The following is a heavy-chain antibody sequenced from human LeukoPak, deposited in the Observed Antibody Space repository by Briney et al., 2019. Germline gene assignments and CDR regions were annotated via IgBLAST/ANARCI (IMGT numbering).Heavy chain of an antibody. D-gene: IGHD1-26*01. CDR1: GGSISSSSYY. CDR2: IYYSGNT. J-gene: IGHJ5*01. CDR3: ARGLLYSGSFSRNWFDS. V-gene: IGHV4-39*01. Sequence: PSETLSLTCTVSGGSISSSSYYWGWIRQPPGKGLEWIGSIYYSGNTYYNPSLKSRVSISIDTSRHQSALKLSSVTAADTAVYYCARGLLYSGSFSRNWFDSWGHGTLVTVSS.